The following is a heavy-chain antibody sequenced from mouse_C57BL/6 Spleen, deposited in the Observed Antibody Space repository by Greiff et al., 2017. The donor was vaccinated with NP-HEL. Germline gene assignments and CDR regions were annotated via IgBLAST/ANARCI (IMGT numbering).Heavy chain of an antibody. CDR3: AREGSSRDFDY. CDR1: GFTFSSYA. D-gene: IGHD3-3*01. V-gene: IGHV5-4*01. CDR2: ISDGGSYT. Sequence: EVKLVESGGGLVKPGGSLKLSCAASGFTFSSYAMSWVRQTPEKRLEWVATISDGGSYTYYPDNVKGRFTISRDNAKNNLYLQMSHLKSEDTAMYYCAREGSSRDFDYWGQGTTLTVSS. J-gene: IGHJ2*01.